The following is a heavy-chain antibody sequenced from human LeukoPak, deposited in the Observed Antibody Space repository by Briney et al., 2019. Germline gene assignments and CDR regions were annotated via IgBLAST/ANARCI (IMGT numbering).Heavy chain of an antibody. CDR1: GGSISSSSYY. CDR3: AGPRGDGSTDI. CDR2: TYNSGST. V-gene: IGHV4-61*05. Sequence: PSETLSLTCTVSGGSISSSSYYWGWIRQPPGKGLEWIGVTYNSGSTNYNPSLKSRVTISVDTSKNQFSLKLRSVTAADTAVYYCAGPRGDGSTDIWGQGTMVIVSS. D-gene: IGHD5-24*01. J-gene: IGHJ3*02.